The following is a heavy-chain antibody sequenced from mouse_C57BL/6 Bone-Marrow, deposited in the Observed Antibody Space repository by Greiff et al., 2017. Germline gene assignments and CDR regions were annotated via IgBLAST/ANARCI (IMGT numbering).Heavy chain of an antibody. V-gene: IGHV1-55*01. Sequence: QVQLQQPGAELVKPGASVKMSCKASGYTFTSYWITWVKQRPGQGLEWIGDIYPGSGSTNYNEKFKSKATLTVDTSSSTAYMQLSSLTSEDSAVYYCAPYYYGSSYYYAMDYWGQGTSVTVSS. D-gene: IGHD1-1*01. CDR1: GYTFTSYW. J-gene: IGHJ4*01. CDR2: IYPGSGST. CDR3: APYYYGSSYYYAMDY.